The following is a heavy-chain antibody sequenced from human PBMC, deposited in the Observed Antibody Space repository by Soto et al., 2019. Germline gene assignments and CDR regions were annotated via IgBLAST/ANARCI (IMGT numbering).Heavy chain of an antibody. CDR1: GYTFTSYA. Sequence: VASVKVSCKASGYTFTSYAMHWVRQAPGQRLEWMGWINAGNGNTKYSQKFQGRVTITRDTSASTAYMELSSLRSEDTAVYYCARDVRDGYNARFDYWGQGTLVTVSS. CDR3: ARDVRDGYNARFDY. D-gene: IGHD5-12*01. J-gene: IGHJ4*02. V-gene: IGHV1-3*01. CDR2: INAGNGNT.